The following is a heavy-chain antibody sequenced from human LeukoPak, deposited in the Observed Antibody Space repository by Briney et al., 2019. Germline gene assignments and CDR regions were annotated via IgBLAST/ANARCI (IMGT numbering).Heavy chain of an antibody. J-gene: IGHJ5*02. D-gene: IGHD6-19*01. CDR3: ARRGAVAGTVGWFDP. V-gene: IGHV4-39*07. CDR2: IYYSGST. Sequence: SETLSLTCTVSGGSISSSSYYWGWIRQPPGKGLEWIGSIYYSGSTNYNPSLKSRVTISVDTSKNQFSLKLSSVTAADTAVYYCARRGAVAGTVGWFDPWGQGTLVTVSS. CDR1: GGSISSSSYY.